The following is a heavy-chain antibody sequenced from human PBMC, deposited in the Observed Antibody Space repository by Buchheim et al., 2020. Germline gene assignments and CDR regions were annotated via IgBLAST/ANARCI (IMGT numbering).Heavy chain of an antibody. J-gene: IGHJ4*02. D-gene: IGHD1-26*01. CDR2: VGGSNGLI. V-gene: IGHV3-48*02. CDR3: ARDDKWAFDY. CDR1: GFTLSDYG. Sequence: DVQLVESGGGLVQPGGSLRLSCAASGFTLSDYGTNWVRQTPGKGLEWISYVGGSNGLIKYGDSVKGRFTISKDNAKNSLYLQMNSLRDEDTAVYFCARDDKWAFDYWGQGTL.